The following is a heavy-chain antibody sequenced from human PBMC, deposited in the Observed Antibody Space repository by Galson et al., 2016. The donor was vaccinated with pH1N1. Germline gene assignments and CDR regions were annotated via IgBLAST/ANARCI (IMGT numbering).Heavy chain of an antibody. CDR2: ISSSGSYK. CDR1: GFSFSTYS. Sequence: SLRLSCVASGFSFSTYSMNWVRQAPGKGLEWVSYISSSGSYKNYADSVKARFIISRDNAKNSLYLQMNSLRAEDTAVYYCATYCISSSCYEGSFDYWGQGTLVTVSS. D-gene: IGHD2-2*01. CDR3: ATYCISSSCYEGSFDY. J-gene: IGHJ4*02. V-gene: IGHV3-21*01.